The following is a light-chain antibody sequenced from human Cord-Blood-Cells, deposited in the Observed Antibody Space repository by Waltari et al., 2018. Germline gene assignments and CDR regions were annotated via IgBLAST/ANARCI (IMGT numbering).Light chain of an antibody. CDR2: DNN. Sequence: QSVLTQPPSVSAAPGQKVTISCSGSSSNIGNHSVSWYQHLPGTAPKLRIYDNNKRPSGIPDRFSGSKSGTSATLGITGLQTGDEADYYCGTWDSSLSAYVFGTGTKVTVL. V-gene: IGLV1-51*01. CDR1: SSNIGNHS. J-gene: IGLJ1*01. CDR3: GTWDSSLSAYV.